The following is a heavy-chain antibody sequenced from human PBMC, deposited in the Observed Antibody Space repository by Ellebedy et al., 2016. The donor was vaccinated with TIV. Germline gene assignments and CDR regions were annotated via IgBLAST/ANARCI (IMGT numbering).Heavy chain of an antibody. CDR1: GFTFSSYA. CDR3: PKDHGPETGTQYAYFYGVDV. CDR2: ISGGGDRA. D-gene: IGHD3-9*01. V-gene: IGHV3-23*01. Sequence: GESLKISCAASGFTFSSYAMTWVRQAPGKGLEWVSGISGGGDRAYYADSVKGRFTISRDNSKDTLYLQMNSLRGDDTAVYYCPKDHGPETGTQYAYFYGVDVWGQGSTVTVSS. J-gene: IGHJ6*02.